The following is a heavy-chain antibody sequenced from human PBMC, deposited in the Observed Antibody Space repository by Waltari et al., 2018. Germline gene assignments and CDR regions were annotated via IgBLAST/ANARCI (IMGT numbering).Heavy chain of an antibody. CDR2: INNDGTMT. J-gene: IGHJ5*02. CDR1: GFTFSRSW. Sequence: EVQLVESGGGLVQPGGSLRLSCAASGFTFSRSWMHWARQAPGKGLVWVTIINNDGTMTIFAGSVKGRFTISRDNAENTLYLQMNSLRAEDTAVYYCVSIYFESSGHRLSWGQGTLVTVSS. CDR3: VSIYFESSGHRLS. D-gene: IGHD3-22*01. V-gene: IGHV3-74*01.